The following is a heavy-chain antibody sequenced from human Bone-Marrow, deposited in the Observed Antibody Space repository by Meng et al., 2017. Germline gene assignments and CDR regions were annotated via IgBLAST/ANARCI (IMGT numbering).Heavy chain of an antibody. CDR1: GGSISSSSYY. J-gene: IGHJ5*02. D-gene: IGHD2-21*02. CDR3: ARLTDYCGGDCYGNWFDP. V-gene: IGHV4-39*07. Sequence: SETLSLTCTVSGGSISSSSYYWGWIRQPPGKGLEWIGSIYYSGSTYYNPSLKSRATISVDTSKNQFSLKLSSVTAADTAVYYCARLTDYCGGDCYGNWFDPWGQGTLVTVSS. CDR2: IYYSGST.